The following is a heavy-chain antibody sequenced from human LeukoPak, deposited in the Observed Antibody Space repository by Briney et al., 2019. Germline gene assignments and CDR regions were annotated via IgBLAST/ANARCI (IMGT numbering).Heavy chain of an antibody. J-gene: IGHJ3*02. CDR2: INTNTGNP. CDR3: ASTGNTLSGAFDI. CDR1: GYTFTSYA. V-gene: IGHV7-4-1*02. Sequence: GASVKVSCTTSGYTFTSYAMNWVRQAPGQGLEWMGWINTNTGNPTYAQGFTGRYVFSLDTSVSTAYLQISSLKAEDTAVYYCASTGNTLSGAFDIWGQGTMVTVSS. D-gene: IGHD1-7*01.